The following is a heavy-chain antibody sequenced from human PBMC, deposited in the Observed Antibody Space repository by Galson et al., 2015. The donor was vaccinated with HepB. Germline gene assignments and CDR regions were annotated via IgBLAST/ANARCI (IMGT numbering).Heavy chain of an antibody. V-gene: IGHV3-9*01. CDR3: AKGHGDTAMVWLDYFDY. CDR2: ISWNSGSI. D-gene: IGHD5-18*01. CDR1: GFTFDDYA. J-gene: IGHJ4*02. Sequence: SMRLSCAASGFTFDDYAMHWVRQAPGKGLEWVSGISWNSGSIGYADSVKGRFTISRDNAKNSLYLQMNSLRAEDTALYYCAKGHGDTAMVWLDYFDYWGQGTLVTVSS.